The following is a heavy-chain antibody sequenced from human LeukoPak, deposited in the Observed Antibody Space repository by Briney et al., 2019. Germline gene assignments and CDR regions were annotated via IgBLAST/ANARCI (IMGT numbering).Heavy chain of an antibody. Sequence: ASVKVSCKASGYTFTSYGINWVRQATGQGLEWMGWMNPNSGNTGYAQKFQGRVTMTRNTSISAAYMELSSLRSEDTAVYYCARGRYSSSWYGNYYYYYMDVWGKGTTVTVSS. V-gene: IGHV1-8*01. CDR3: ARGRYSSSWYGNYYYYYMDV. CDR2: MNPNSGNT. CDR1: GYTFTSYG. D-gene: IGHD6-13*01. J-gene: IGHJ6*03.